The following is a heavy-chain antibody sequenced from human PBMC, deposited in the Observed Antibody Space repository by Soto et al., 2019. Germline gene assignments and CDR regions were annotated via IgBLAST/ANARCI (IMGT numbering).Heavy chain of an antibody. V-gene: IGHV1-69*13. J-gene: IGHJ6*02. D-gene: IGHD3-16*01. CDR1: GGTFSSYA. Sequence: ASVKVSCKASGGTFSSYAISWVRQAPGQGLEWMGGIIPIFGAADYAQKFQGRVTITADESTSTAYMDLSSLRSEDTAVYYCARHLGGNHYYYGMDVWGQGTTVTVSS. CDR2: IIPIFGAA. CDR3: ARHLGGNHYYYGMDV.